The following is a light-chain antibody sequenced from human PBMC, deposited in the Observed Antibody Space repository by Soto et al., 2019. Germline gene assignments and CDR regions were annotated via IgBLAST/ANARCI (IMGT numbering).Light chain of an antibody. J-gene: IGKJ3*01. V-gene: IGKV1-39*01. CDR3: QQYNNWPPFT. CDR1: QSISSY. CDR2: ATS. Sequence: DIQMTQSPSSLSASVGDRVTITCRASQSISSYLNWYQQKPGKAPNLLIYATSSLQSGVPSRFSGSGSGTEFTLTISSLQSEDFAVYHCQQYNNWPPFTFGPGTKVDIK.